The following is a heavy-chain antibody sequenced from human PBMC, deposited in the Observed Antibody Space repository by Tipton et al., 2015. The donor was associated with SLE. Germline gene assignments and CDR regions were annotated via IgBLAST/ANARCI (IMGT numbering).Heavy chain of an antibody. V-gene: IGHV3-21*03. CDR3: ARAVVGTHGLDP. CDR1: GFTFSNYG. CDR2: ISSRGSSK. Sequence: SLRLSCATSGFTFSNYGMHWVRQAPGKGLEWVSSISSRGSSKYYADSVKGRFTVSRDNAKNSMWLQMSSLRVEDTAVYYCARAVVGTHGLDPWGQGTLVTVSS. J-gene: IGHJ5*02. D-gene: IGHD1-1*01.